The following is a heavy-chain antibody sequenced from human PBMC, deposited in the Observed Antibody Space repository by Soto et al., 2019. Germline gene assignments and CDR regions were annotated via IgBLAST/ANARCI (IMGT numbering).Heavy chain of an antibody. CDR1: GYRFTSYW. Sequence: GESLKISCRTSGYRFTSYWIAWVRQMPGKGLEWMGIIFPSDSHTRYSPSFQGQVTISADRSTSTVFLQWASLKASDTAVYFCARKDKSGYFNWFDPWGQGTLVTVSS. V-gene: IGHV5-51*01. CDR2: IFPSDSHT. J-gene: IGHJ5*02. D-gene: IGHD3-22*01. CDR3: ARKDKSGYFNWFDP.